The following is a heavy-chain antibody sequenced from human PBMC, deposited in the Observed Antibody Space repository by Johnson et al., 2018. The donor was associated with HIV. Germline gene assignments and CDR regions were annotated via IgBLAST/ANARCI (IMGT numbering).Heavy chain of an antibody. V-gene: IGHV3-30*02. CDR2: IRYDGSNK. D-gene: IGHD7-27*01. Sequence: QVQLVESGGGLVQPGGSLRLSCAASGFTVNSNYINWVRQAPGKGLEWVAFIRYDGSNKYYADSVKGRFTISRDNSKTTLYLQMNSLRAEDTAVYYCARDPALNWGSDAFDIWGQGTMVTVSS. J-gene: IGHJ3*02. CDR1: GFTVNSNY. CDR3: ARDPALNWGSDAFDI.